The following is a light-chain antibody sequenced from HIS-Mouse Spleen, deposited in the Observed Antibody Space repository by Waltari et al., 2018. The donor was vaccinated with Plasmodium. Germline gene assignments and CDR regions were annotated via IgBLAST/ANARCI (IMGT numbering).Light chain of an antibody. Sequence: SYELTQPPSVSVSPGQTARITCSGDALPKQYAYWYKQKPGQAPVLGIYKDSERPSGIPDRFSGSSSGKTVTLTISGVQAEDEADYYCQSADSSGTWVFGGGTKLTVL. J-gene: IGLJ3*02. CDR2: KDS. CDR1: ALPKQY. CDR3: QSADSSGTWV. V-gene: IGLV3-25*03.